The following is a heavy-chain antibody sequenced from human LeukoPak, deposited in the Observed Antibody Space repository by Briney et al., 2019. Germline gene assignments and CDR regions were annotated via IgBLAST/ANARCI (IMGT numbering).Heavy chain of an antibody. CDR2: INPRGGST. Sequence: ASVKVSCKASGYTFTSYYMHWVRQAPGQGLEWMGIINPRGGSTSYAQKFQGRVTMTRDTSTSTVYMELSSLRSEDTAVYYCARVDTAMVTLYYYYGMDVWGQGTTVTVSS. CDR1: GYTFTSYY. V-gene: IGHV1-46*01. D-gene: IGHD5-18*01. CDR3: ARVDTAMVTLYYYYGMDV. J-gene: IGHJ6*02.